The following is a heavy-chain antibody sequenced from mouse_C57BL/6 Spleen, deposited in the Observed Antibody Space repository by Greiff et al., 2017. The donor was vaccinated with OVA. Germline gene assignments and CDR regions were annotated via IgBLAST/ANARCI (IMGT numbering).Heavy chain of an antibody. CDR3: ASYDYDSFAD. V-gene: IGHV3-6*01. J-gene: IGHJ3*01. CDR1: GYSITSGYY. CDR2: ISYDGSN. D-gene: IGHD2-4*01. Sequence: DVQLQESGPGLVKPSQSLSLTCSVTGYSITSGYYWNWLRQFPGNQLEWMGYISYDGSNNYNPSLKNRISITRDTSKNQFFLKLNSVTPEDTATYYCASYDYDSFADWGQGTLVTVSA.